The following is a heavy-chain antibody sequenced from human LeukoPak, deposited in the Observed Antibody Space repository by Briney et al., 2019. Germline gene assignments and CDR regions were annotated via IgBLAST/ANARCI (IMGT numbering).Heavy chain of an antibody. Sequence: PSETLSLTCTVSGGSISSSSYYWGWIRQPPGKGLEWIGSIYYSGSTYYNPSLKSRVTISVDTSKNQFSLKLSSVTAADTAVYYCAGQNGYYGSGFFGYWGQGTLVTVSS. V-gene: IGHV4-39*01. CDR2: IYYSGST. CDR3: AGQNGYYGSGFFGY. CDR1: GGSISSSSYY. J-gene: IGHJ4*02. D-gene: IGHD3-10*01.